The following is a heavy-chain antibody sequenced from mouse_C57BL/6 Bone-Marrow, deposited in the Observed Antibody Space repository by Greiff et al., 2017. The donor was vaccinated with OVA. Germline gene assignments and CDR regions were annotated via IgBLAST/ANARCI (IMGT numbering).Heavy chain of an antibody. V-gene: IGHV14-4*01. Sequence: VQLQQSGAELVRPGASVKLSCTASGFNIKDDYMHWVKQRPEQGLEWIGWIDPENGDTEYASKFQGKATITADTSSNTAYLQLSSLTSEDTAVYYCTTFSWCAYWGQGTLVTVSA. J-gene: IGHJ3*01. CDR3: TTFSWCAY. CDR2: IDPENGDT. CDR1: GFNIKDDY.